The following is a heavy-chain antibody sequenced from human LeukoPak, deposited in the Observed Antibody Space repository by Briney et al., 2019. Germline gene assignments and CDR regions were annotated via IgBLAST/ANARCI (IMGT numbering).Heavy chain of an antibody. CDR1: GGSFSGYY. CDR2: INHSGST. D-gene: IGHD2-15*01. J-gene: IGHJ1*01. V-gene: IGHV4-34*01. Sequence: SETLSLTCAVYGGSFSGYYWSWIRQPPGKGLELIGEINHSGSTNYNPSLKSRVTISVDTSKNQFSLKLSSVTAADTAVYYCAMGGIVVVVAAPGTGYFQHWGQGTLVTVSS. CDR3: AMGGIVVVVAAPGTGYFQH.